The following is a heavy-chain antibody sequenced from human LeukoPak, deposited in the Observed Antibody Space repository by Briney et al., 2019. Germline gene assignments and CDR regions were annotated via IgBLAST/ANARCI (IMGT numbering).Heavy chain of an antibody. J-gene: IGHJ5*02. Sequence: PGGSLRLSCAASGFTFSSYATSWVRQAPGKGLEWVSAISGSGGSTYYADSVKGRFTISRDNSKNTLYLQMNSLRAEDTAVYYCAVEGSYYDFWSGAFDPWGQGTLVTVSS. V-gene: IGHV3-23*01. CDR2: ISGSGGST. CDR1: GFTFSSYA. D-gene: IGHD3-3*01. CDR3: AVEGSYYDFWSGAFDP.